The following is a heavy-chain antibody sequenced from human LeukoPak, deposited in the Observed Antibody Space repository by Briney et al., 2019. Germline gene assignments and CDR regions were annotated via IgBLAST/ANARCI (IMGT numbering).Heavy chain of an antibody. V-gene: IGHV3-7*03. CDR1: GFTFSSYW. D-gene: IGHD6-19*01. CDR3: AREISGIAVAGTGPYYYYYMDV. Sequence: GGSLTLSCAASGFTFSSYWMSWVRQAPGKGLQWVANIKQDLSEKYYVDSVKGRFTISRDNAKNSLYLQMNSLGAEDTALYYCAREISGIAVAGTGPYYYYYMDVWGKGTTVTVSS. J-gene: IGHJ6*03. CDR2: IKQDLSEK.